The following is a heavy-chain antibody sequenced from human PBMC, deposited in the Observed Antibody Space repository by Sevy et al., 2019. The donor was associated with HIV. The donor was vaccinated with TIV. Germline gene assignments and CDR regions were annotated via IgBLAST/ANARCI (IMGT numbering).Heavy chain of an antibody. V-gene: IGHV4-59*01. CDR3: ARRRRYCSRTSCREGYYYYMDV. J-gene: IGHJ6*03. D-gene: IGHD2-2*01. Sequence: SETLSLTCTVSGGSISSYYWSWIRQPPGKGLERIGYIYYSGSTNYNPSLKSRVTITVDASKNQFSLKLSSVTAADTAVYYCARRRRYCSRTSCREGYYYYMDVWGKGTTVTVSS. CDR2: IYYSGST. CDR1: GGSISSYY.